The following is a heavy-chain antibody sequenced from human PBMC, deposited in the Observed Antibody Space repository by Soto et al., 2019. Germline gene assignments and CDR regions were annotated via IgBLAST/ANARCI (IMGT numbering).Heavy chain of an antibody. V-gene: IGHV1-18*01. CDR3: ARDRPPGSLYGMDA. CDR2: ISADSGYT. CDR1: GYIFTTYG. J-gene: IGHJ6*02. Sequence: QIQLVQFGGEVARPGASVTVSCEASGYIFTTYGLSWVRQTPAHGLEWMGWISADSGYTQYAKFFQGRVTMTRDTSRNTGYMTLRALTSDDTGIYYCARDRPPGSLYGMDAWGQGTAVTVSS.